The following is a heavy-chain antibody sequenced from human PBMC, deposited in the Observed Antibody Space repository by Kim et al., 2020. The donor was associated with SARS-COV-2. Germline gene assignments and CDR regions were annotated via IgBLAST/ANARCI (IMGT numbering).Heavy chain of an antibody. V-gene: IGHV3-23*01. D-gene: IGHD1-26*01. Sequence: DSVKGRFTISRDNSKNTLYLQMNSLRAEDTAVYYCAKELNFMARAAQTGDWGQGTLVTVSS. J-gene: IGHJ4*02. CDR3: AKELNFMARAAQTGD.